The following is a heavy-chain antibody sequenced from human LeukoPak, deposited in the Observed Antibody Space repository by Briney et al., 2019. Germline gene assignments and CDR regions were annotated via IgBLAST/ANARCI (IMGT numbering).Heavy chain of an antibody. J-gene: IGHJ4*02. CDR2: ISSSSGYI. Sequence: GGSLRFSCAASGFTFSTYSMNWVRQAPGKGLEWVSSISSSSGYIYYADSVKGRFTISRDNAKNSLYLQMNSLRAEDTAVYYCAREGAPNSSGDYWGQGTLVTVSS. D-gene: IGHD4-23*01. V-gene: IGHV3-21*01. CDR3: AREGAPNSSGDY. CDR1: GFTFSTYS.